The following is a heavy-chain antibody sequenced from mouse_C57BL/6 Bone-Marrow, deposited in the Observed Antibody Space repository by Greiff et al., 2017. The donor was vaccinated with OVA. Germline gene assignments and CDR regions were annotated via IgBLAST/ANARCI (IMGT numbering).Heavy chain of an antibody. J-gene: IGHJ2*01. CDR3: ASLGCGTEDDY. CDR1: GYTFTSYW. D-gene: IGHD3-1*01. CDR2: INTSSGYT. Sequence: QVQLQQSGAELAKPGASVKLSCKASGYTFTSYWMHWVKQRPGQGLEWIGYINTSSGYTKYNQKFKDKATLTADKSSSTAYMQLSSLTYEDSAVXYCASLGCGTEDDYWGQGTTLTVSS. V-gene: IGHV1-7*01.